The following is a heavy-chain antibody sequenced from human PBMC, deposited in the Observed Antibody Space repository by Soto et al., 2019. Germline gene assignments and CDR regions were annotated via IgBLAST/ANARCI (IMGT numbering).Heavy chain of an antibody. CDR3: TGEFASGY. Sequence: QVQLGETGGGVVQPGRSLRLSCAVSGFTVSTYGMHRLRQAPGKGLEWVAVISRDGGTKYYADCVKGRFTISRDNSRNTLFLEMNSLRGYDMAVYYCTGEFASGYWCQGTLVTDSS. CDR2: ISRDGGTK. V-gene: IGHV3-30*03. J-gene: IGHJ4*02. D-gene: IGHD2-8*02. CDR1: GFTVSTYG.